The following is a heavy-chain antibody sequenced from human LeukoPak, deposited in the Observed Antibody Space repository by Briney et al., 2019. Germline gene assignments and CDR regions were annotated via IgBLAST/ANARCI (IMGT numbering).Heavy chain of an antibody. CDR1: GGSISSYY. CDR2: IYYSGST. D-gene: IGHD4-23*01. Sequence: SETLSLTCTVSGGSISSYYWSWIRQPPGKGLEWIGCIYYSGSTNYNPSLKSRVTISVDTSKNQFSLKLSSVTAADTAVYYCARGDYGGNSCDYWGQGTLVTVSS. J-gene: IGHJ4*02. V-gene: IGHV4-59*01. CDR3: ARGDYGGNSCDY.